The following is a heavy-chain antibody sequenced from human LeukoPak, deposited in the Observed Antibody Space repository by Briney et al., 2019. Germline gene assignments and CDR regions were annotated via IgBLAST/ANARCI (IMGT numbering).Heavy chain of an antibody. J-gene: IGHJ6*02. CDR1: GYTFTSYY. CDR3: ARDYDILTGDYYYYYGMDV. Sequence: GASVKVSCGASGYTFTSYYMHWVRQAPGQGLEWMGIINPSGGSTSYAQKFQGRVTMTRDTSTSTVYMELSSLRSEDTAVYYCARDYDILTGDYYYYYGMDVWGQGTTVTVSS. D-gene: IGHD3-9*01. V-gene: IGHV1-46*01. CDR2: INPSGGST.